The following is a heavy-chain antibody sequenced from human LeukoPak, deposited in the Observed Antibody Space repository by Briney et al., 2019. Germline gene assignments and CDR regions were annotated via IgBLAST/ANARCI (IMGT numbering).Heavy chain of an antibody. D-gene: IGHD1-26*01. CDR2: ISGSGTSR. J-gene: IGHJ3*01. CDR1: GFNIRLYV. CDR3: AKFYSSKRSGIWTAFDV. V-gene: IGHV3-23*01. Sequence: GGSLRLSCAASGFNIRLYVMRWVRQAPGKGLEWVSDISGSGTSRHYADSVKGRFTISRDNPKKTLYLQMPRLTTHSTPVYHSAKFYSSKRSGIWTAFDVWGRGTMVTVSS.